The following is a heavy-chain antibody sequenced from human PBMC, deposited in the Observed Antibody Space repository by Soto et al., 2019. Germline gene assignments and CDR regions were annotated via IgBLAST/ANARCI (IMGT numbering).Heavy chain of an antibody. Sequence: ASETLSLTCAVYGGSFSGYYWSWIRQPPGKGLEWIGEINHSGSTNYNPSLKSRVTISVDTSRNQFSLKLSSVTAADTAVYYCARRRRTVRNYYGSGSYNSFDYWGQGTLVTVSS. CDR1: GGSFSGYY. D-gene: IGHD3-10*01. J-gene: IGHJ4*02. V-gene: IGHV4-34*01. CDR2: INHSGST. CDR3: ARRRRTVRNYYGSGSYNSFDY.